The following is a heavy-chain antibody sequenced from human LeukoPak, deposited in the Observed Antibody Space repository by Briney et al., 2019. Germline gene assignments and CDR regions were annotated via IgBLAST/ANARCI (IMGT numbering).Heavy chain of an antibody. D-gene: IGHD6-19*01. V-gene: IGHV4-34*01. CDR3: ARGQGSSGWYVQRSYFDH. Sequence: PSETLSLTCTVSGGSISSYYWGWIRQPPGKGLEWIGEINHSGSTNYNPSLKSRVTISVDTSKNQFSLKLSSVTAADTAVYYCARGQGSSGWYVQRSYFDHWGQGTLVTVSS. CDR1: GGSISSYY. J-gene: IGHJ4*02. CDR2: INHSGST.